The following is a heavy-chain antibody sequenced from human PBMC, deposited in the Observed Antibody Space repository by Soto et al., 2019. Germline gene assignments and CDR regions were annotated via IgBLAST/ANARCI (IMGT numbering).Heavy chain of an antibody. CDR2: ISSSSSYI. CDR3: AKKFYYVAVGYYSRDLFYL. CDR1: GFTFSSYS. V-gene: IGHV3-21*01. D-gene: IGHD3-22*01. J-gene: IGHJ3*01. Sequence: GGSLRLSCAASGFTFSSYSMNWVRQAPGKGLEWVSSISSSSSYIYYADSVKGRFTISRDNAKNSLYLQMNSLRAEDTAVYYCAKKFYYVAVGYYSRDLFYLWAQGTLVPVSS.